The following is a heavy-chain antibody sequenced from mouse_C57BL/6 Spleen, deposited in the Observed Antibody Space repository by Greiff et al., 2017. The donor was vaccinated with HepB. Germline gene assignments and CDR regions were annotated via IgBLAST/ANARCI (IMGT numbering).Heavy chain of an antibody. CDR1: GYSITSGYY. CDR3: ARDGVTRYFDV. J-gene: IGHJ1*03. CDR2: IRYDGSN. D-gene: IGHD2-2*01. V-gene: IGHV3-6*01. Sequence: EVKLQESGPGLVKPSQSLSLTCSVTGYSITSGYYWYWIRQFPGNHLEWMSYIRYDGSNNYNPSLKNRITITRDTSKNQFFLKLNSVTTEDTATYYCARDGVTRYFDVWGTGTTVTVAS.